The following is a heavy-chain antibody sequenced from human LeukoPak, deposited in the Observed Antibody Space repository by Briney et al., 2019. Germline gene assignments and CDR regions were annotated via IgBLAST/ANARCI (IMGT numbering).Heavy chain of an antibody. Sequence: ASVKVSCKASGYTFTSYGISWVRQAPGQGLEWMGWISAYNGNTNYAQKLQGRVTMTTDTSTSTAYMELRSLRSDDTAVYYCARDFWSGYPAYYYYYMDVWGKGTTVTVSS. J-gene: IGHJ6*03. CDR2: ISAYNGNT. D-gene: IGHD3-3*01. CDR3: ARDFWSGYPAYYYYYMDV. V-gene: IGHV1-18*01. CDR1: GYTFTSYG.